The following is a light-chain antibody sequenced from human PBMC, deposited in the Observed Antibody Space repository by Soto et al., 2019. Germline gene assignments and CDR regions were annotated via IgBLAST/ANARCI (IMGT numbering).Light chain of an antibody. V-gene: IGLV2-14*01. CDR3: SSYTSSSSVV. CDR1: SSDVGGYNY. J-gene: IGLJ2*01. CDR2: DVS. Sequence: HSALTQPASVSGSPGQSITISCTGTSSDVGGYNYVSWYQQHPGKAPKLMIYDVSNRPSGVSNRFSGSKSGNTASLTISGLQAEDEADYYCSSYTSSSSVVFGGGTKVTVL.